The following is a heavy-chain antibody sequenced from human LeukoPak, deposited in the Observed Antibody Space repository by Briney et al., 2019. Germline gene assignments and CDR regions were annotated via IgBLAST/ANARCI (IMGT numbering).Heavy chain of an antibody. CDR2: IKTDGSQI. Sequence: GGSLRLSCVASGFTFSSYWMTWVRQAPGKGLEWVANIKTDGSQIYYVDSVKGRFTISRDNAKNSLYLQMNSLRAEDTAVYYCARGPMVRGVIITYQRYWGQGTLVTVSS. CDR1: GFTFSSYW. J-gene: IGHJ4*02. CDR3: ARGPMVRGVIITYQRY. D-gene: IGHD3-10*01. V-gene: IGHV3-7*01.